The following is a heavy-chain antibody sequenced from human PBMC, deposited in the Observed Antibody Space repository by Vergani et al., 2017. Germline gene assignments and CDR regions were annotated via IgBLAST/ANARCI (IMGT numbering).Heavy chain of an antibody. CDR2: INPSGGHT. J-gene: IGHJ4*02. D-gene: IGHD3-9*01. CDR1: GYTFSNYY. Sequence: QVQVLQSGAELKKSGASVKFSCKTSGYTFSNYYMHWVRQAPGQGLEWMGIINPSGGHTNYAQKFQGRVTMTRDTSTSTVYMELSSLRSEDTAIYYCARGDYGILTGYRYWGQGTLVTVSA. V-gene: IGHV1-46*03. CDR3: ARGDYGILTGYRY.